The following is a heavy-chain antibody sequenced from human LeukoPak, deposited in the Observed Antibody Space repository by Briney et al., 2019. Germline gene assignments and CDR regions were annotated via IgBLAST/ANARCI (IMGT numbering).Heavy chain of an antibody. Sequence: SETLSLTCTVSGGSISSYYWSWIRQPAGKGLEWIGRIYTSGSTNYNPSLKSRVTMSVDTSKNQFSPKLSSVTAADTAVYYCARDKSVDFWSGYYILFDYWGQGTLVTVSS. D-gene: IGHD3-3*01. J-gene: IGHJ4*02. CDR3: ARDKSVDFWSGYYILFDY. V-gene: IGHV4-4*07. CDR1: GGSISSYY. CDR2: IYTSGST.